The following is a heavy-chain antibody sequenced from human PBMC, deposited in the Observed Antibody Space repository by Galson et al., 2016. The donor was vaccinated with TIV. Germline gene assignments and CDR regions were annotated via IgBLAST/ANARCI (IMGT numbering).Heavy chain of an antibody. Sequence: SVKVSCKASGGTFKIHSITWVRQAPGQRLEWMGWINPANGETQSSQRFQGKFTLTTDTSASTAYMELSSLGSEDTAVYYCARDRGGTGDYDKWGQGTLVTVSS. J-gene: IGHJ4*02. D-gene: IGHD7-27*01. CDR1: GGTFKIHS. V-gene: IGHV1-3*01. CDR2: INPANGET. CDR3: ARDRGGTGDYDK.